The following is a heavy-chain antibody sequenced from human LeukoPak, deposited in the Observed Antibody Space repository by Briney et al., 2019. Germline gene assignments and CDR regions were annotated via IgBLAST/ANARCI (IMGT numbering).Heavy chain of an antibody. D-gene: IGHD2-8*01. V-gene: IGHV4-39*01. CDR3: ASLMVVARRPYLDS. J-gene: IGHJ4*02. CDR1: GGSISSDSDY. Sequence: SETLSLTCTVSGGSISSDSDYWGWIRPSPGKGLEGIGSVYYAGDTYYNPSLKGRVTISVNTSRNQYSLRLTSMTAAYSSVYYCASLMVVARRPYLDSWGQGSLVTVSS. CDR2: VYYAGDT.